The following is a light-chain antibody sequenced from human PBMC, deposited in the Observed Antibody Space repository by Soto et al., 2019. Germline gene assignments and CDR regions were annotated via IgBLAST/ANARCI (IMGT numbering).Light chain of an antibody. Sequence: QSALTQPASVSGSPGQSITISCTGTSSDVGGYNYVSWYQHHPGKAPKLMIYDVTNRPSGVSNRFSGSKSGNTASLTISGLQAEDDADYYCSSYTSSSVVFGGGTKVTVL. CDR3: SSYTSSSVV. J-gene: IGLJ2*01. V-gene: IGLV2-14*03. CDR1: SSDVGGYNY. CDR2: DVT.